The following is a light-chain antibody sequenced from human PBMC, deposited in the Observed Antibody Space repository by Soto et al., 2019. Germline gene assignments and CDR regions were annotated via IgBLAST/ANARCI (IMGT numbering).Light chain of an antibody. CDR1: QTVSNN. Sequence: ERVMTQFPATLSVSPGAKATLSCRASQTVSNNLAWYQQKPGQAPRLLIYFASTRATGVPARFSGSGSGTEFTLTISNLQSEDSAVCCCQHYNEWPLTFGGGTKLETK. CDR2: FAS. V-gene: IGKV3-15*01. J-gene: IGKJ4*01. CDR3: QHYNEWPLT.